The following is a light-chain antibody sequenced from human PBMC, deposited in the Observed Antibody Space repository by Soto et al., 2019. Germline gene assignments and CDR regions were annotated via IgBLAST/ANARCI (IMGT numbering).Light chain of an antibody. CDR3: SSYTSSSTRV. CDR1: SSDVGAYDF. V-gene: IGLV2-14*03. J-gene: IGLJ1*01. CDR2: EVS. Sequence: QSALTQPASVSGSPGQSITISCTGTSSDVGAYDFVSWYQQHPDKAPKLMIYEVSNRPSGVSNRFSGSKSVNTATLTISGLQAEDEADYYCSSYTSSSTRVFGTGTKV.